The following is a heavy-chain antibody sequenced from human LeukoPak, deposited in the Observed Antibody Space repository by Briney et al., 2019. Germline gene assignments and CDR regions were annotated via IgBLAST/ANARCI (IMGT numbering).Heavy chain of an antibody. CDR3: ARARSGSYYFVY. V-gene: IGHV3-53*01. Sequence: PGGSLLLSCAASGFTVSSNYMSWVRQAPGKGLEWVSVIYSGGSTYYADSVKGRFTISRDNSRNTLYLQMNSLRAEDTAVYYCARARSGSYYFVYWGQGTLVTVSS. J-gene: IGHJ4*02. CDR1: GFTVSSNY. D-gene: IGHD1-26*01. CDR2: IYSGGST.